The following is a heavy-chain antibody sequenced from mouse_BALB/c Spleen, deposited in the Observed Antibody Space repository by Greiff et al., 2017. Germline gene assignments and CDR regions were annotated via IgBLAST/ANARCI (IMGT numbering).Heavy chain of an antibody. CDR2: IDPANGNT. J-gene: IGHJ4*01. CDR3: ARRLRRRGYAMDY. Sequence: EVQLQQSGAELVKPGASVKLSCTASGFNIKDTYMHWVKQRPEQGLEWIGRIDPANGNTKYDPKFQGKATITADTSSNTAYLQLSSLTSEDTAVYYCARRLRRRGYAMDYWGQGTSVTVSS. V-gene: IGHV14-3*02. CDR1: GFNIKDTY. D-gene: IGHD2-2*01.